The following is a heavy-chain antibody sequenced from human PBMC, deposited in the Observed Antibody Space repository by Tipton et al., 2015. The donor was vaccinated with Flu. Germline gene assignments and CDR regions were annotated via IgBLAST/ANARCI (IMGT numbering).Heavy chain of an antibody. V-gene: IGHV3-23*01. CDR2: ISGSGRST. CDR1: GFTFGYFS. CDR3: AKGYYDFWSGYRGFYFDL. J-gene: IGHJ4*02. D-gene: IGHD3-3*01. Sequence: GSLRLSCEGSGFTFGYFSMAWVRQAPGKGLEWVSGISGSGRSTSYAGPVKGRFTISSDNSKNTLFLQMNSLRAEDTALYYCAKGYYDFWSGYRGFYFDLWGQGTLVTVSS.